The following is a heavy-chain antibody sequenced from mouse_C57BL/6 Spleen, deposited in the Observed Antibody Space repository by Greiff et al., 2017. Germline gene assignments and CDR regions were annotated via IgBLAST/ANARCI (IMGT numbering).Heavy chain of an antibody. D-gene: IGHD2-2*01. J-gene: IGHJ4*01. CDR3: ARYTRIYYGYDDAMDY. Sequence: EVKLMESGGGLVQPGGSLSLSCAASGFTFTDYYMSWVRQPPGKALEWLGFIRNKANGYTTEYSASVKGRFTISRDNSQSILYLQMNALRAEDSATYYCARYTRIYYGYDDAMDYWGQGTSVTVSS. CDR2: IRNKANGYTT. V-gene: IGHV7-3*01. CDR1: GFTFTDYY.